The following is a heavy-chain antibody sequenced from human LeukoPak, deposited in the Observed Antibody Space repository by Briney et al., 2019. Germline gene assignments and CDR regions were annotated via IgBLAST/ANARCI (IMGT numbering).Heavy chain of an antibody. Sequence: SETLSLTCAVYGGSFSGYYWSWIRQPPGKGLEWIGEINHSGSTNYNPSLKSRVTISVDTSKNQFSLKLSSVTAADTAVYYSARAKISGWYDYWGQGTLVTVSS. CDR1: GGSFSGYY. V-gene: IGHV4-34*01. D-gene: IGHD6-19*01. CDR2: INHSGST. J-gene: IGHJ4*02. CDR3: ARAKISGWYDY.